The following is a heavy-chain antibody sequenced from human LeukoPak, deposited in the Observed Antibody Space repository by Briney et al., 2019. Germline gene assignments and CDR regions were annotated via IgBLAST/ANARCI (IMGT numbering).Heavy chain of an antibody. V-gene: IGHV3-23*01. Sequence: GGSLRLSCAASGFTFSTFAMIWVRQPPGKGLEWVSSIFPSGGEIHYADSVRGRFTISRDNSKNTLYLQMNSLRAEDTAVYYCARDLRSGSYFVDPWGQGTLVTVSS. CDR2: IFPSGGEI. CDR3: ARDLRSGSYFVDP. CDR1: GFTFSTFA. J-gene: IGHJ5*02. D-gene: IGHD1-26*01.